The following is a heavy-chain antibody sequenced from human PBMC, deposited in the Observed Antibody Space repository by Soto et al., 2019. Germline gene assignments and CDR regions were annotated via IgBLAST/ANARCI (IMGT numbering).Heavy chain of an antibody. V-gene: IGHV2-5*02. CDR2: IYWDDDK. CDR3: AHRSNPTYSGYECGAAGYFDY. J-gene: IGHJ4*02. D-gene: IGHD5-12*01. CDR1: GFSLSTRGVG. Sequence: QITLKESGPTLVKPTQTLTLTCTFSGFSLSTRGVGVGWICQPPGKALEWLAVIYWDDDKRYSPSLKSRLTIMKDTSKNQVVLTMTNMDPVDTATYYRAHRSNPTYSGYECGAAGYFDYWGQGTLVTVSS.